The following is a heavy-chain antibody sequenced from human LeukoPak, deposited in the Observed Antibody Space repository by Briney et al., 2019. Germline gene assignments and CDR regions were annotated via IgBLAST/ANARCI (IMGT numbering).Heavy chain of an antibody. CDR2: IYSGGST. CDR3: ARGPETAMVPRY. J-gene: IGHJ4*02. CDR1: GFTVSSNY. D-gene: IGHD5-18*01. V-gene: IGHV3-53*01. Sequence: GGSLRLSCAASGFTVSSNYMSWVRQAPGKGLEWVSVIYSGGSTYFADSVKGRFTISRDNSKNTLYLQMSSLRVEDTAVYYCARGPETAMVPRYWGQGTLVTVSS.